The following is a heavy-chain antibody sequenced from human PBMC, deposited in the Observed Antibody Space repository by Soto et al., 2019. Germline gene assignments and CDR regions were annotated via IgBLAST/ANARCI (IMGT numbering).Heavy chain of an antibody. D-gene: IGHD3-16*02. CDR3: APGRYHFDY. J-gene: IGHJ4*02. CDR2: ISGSGGST. Sequence: EVQLLESGGGLVQPGGSLRLSCAASGFTFSSYAMSWVRQAPGKGLEWVSAISGSGGSTYYADSVKGRFTISRDNSKNPLYLQMNRLSAEDTAVYYRAPGRYHFDYWGQGTLVPVS. V-gene: IGHV3-23*01. CDR1: GFTFSSYA.